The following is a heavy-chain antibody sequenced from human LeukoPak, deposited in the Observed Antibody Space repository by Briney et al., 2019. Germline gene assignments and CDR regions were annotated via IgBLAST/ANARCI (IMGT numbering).Heavy chain of an antibody. CDR1: GFTFSCYA. CDR2: IGYDGSNK. Sequence: GGYLRLYGAASGFTFSCYAMDWLRQAPGLGLEWVAFIGYDGSNKYYADSVKGRFTISRDNSKNTLYLQMNSLRAEDTAVYYCAKEVDGGYGSGSLPFDYWGQGTLVTVSS. D-gene: IGHD3-10*01. V-gene: IGHV3-30*02. CDR3: AKEVDGGYGSGSLPFDY. J-gene: IGHJ4*02.